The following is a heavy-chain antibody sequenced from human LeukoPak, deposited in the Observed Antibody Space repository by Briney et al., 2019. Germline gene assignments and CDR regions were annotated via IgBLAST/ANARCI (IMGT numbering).Heavy chain of an antibody. CDR1: GFTFSSYA. J-gene: IGHJ4*02. Sequence: PGGSLRLSCAASGFTFSSYAMSWVRQAPGKGLEWVSAISGSGGSTYYADSVKGRFTISRDNSKNTLYLQMNSLRAEDTAVYYCAKDLVNYDFWSGYSYYFDYWGRGTLVTVSS. V-gene: IGHV3-23*01. D-gene: IGHD3-3*01. CDR3: AKDLVNYDFWSGYSYYFDY. CDR2: ISGSGGST.